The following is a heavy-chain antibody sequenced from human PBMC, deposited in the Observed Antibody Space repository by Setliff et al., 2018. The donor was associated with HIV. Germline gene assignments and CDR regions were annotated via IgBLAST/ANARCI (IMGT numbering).Heavy chain of an antibody. CDR1: GASSIYF. D-gene: IGHD1-26*01. CDR3: VKDRSGSYPTFDY. CDR2: VYYSGST. Sequence: SETLSLTCTVSGASSIYFWGWIRQPPGKGLEWIGSVYYSGSTYYNPSLKSRVTISMDASKNQFSLKLNSVTAADTAVYYCVKDRSGSYPTFDYWGPGILVTVSS. J-gene: IGHJ4*02. V-gene: IGHV4-39*07.